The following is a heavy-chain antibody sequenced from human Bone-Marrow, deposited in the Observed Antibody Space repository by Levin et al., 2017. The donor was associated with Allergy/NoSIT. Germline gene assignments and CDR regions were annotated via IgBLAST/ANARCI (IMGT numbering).Heavy chain of an antibody. V-gene: IGHV3-7*01. Sequence: GESLKISCVASGFPFSDYTMTWVRQAPGKGLEWVANMGENENEKNYVDSVKGRFTLSRDNAKNSLYLQRNNLSVDDTALYYCARHNWYRFDYWGQGTLVTVSS. CDR1: GFPFSDYT. J-gene: IGHJ4*02. CDR2: MGENENEK. D-gene: IGHD1-20*01. CDR3: ARHNWYRFDY.